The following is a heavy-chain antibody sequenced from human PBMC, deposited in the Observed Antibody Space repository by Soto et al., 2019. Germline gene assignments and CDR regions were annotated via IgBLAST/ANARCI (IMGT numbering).Heavy chain of an antibody. CDR3: ARVPGHKNSRGDY. Sequence: GASVKVSCKASGYTFTHYYIHWVRRAPGQGLEWMGFINPNSGDTHYAQKFRGRVTMTRDTSTNTVNMDLTSLTSDDTAIYYCARVPGHKNSRGDYWGQGTPVTVSS. CDR1: GYTFTHYY. D-gene: IGHD1-7*01. J-gene: IGHJ4*02. CDR2: INPNSGDT. V-gene: IGHV1-2*02.